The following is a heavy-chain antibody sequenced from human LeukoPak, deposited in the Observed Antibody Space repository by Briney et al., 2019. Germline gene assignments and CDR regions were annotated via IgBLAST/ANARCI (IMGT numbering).Heavy chain of an antibody. V-gene: IGHV3-9*01. J-gene: IGHJ6*02. CDR3: AKDIDCSSTSCYGDYYYYGMDV. Sequence: GGSLRLPCAASGFTFDDYAMHWVRQAPGKGLEWVSGLSWNSGSIGYADSVKGRFTISRDNAKNSLYLQMNSLRAEDTDLYYCAKDIDCSSTSCYGDYYYYGMDVWGQGTTVTVSS. CDR2: LSWNSGSI. CDR1: GFTFDDYA. D-gene: IGHD2-2*01.